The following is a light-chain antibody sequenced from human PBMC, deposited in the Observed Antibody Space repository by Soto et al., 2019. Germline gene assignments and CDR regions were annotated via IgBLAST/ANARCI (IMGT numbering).Light chain of an antibody. CDR1: QGISSY. J-gene: IGKJ5*01. V-gene: IGKV1-9*01. CDR3: QQHNSYPPSIT. CDR2: AAS. Sequence: DIQLTQSPSFLSASVGDRVTITCRASQGISSYLAWYQQKPGKAPKFLIYAASTLQSGVPSRFSGSGSWTEFTLTISSLQPEDFATYYCQQHNSYPPSITYGQGTRLESK.